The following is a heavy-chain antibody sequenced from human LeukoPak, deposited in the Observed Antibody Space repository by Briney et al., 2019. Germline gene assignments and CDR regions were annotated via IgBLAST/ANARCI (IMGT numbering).Heavy chain of an antibody. CDR3: ARGIAVAPSYFDY. D-gene: IGHD6-19*01. V-gene: IGHV4-59*12. Sequence: KTSETLSLTCTVSGGSISNYYWSWIRQPPGKGLEWIGYVYYSGSTNYNPSLKSRVTISVDKSKNQFSLKLSSVTAADTAVYYCARGIAVAPSYFDYWGQGTLVTVSS. CDR1: GGSISNYY. J-gene: IGHJ4*02. CDR2: VYYSGST.